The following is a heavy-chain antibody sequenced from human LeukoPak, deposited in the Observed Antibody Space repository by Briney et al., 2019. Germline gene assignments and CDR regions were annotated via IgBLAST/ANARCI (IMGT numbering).Heavy chain of an antibody. J-gene: IGHJ6*03. CDR2: IYHSGST. Sequence: PSETLSLTCAVSGYSISSGYYWGWIRQPPGKGLEWIGSIYHSGSTYYNPSLKGRVTISVDTSKNPFSLKLSSVTAADTPLYYCAPHVGLDVRFLGYYYYMDVWGKGTTVTVSS. CDR3: APHVGLDVRFLGYYYYMDV. D-gene: IGHD3-3*01. V-gene: IGHV4-38-2*01. CDR1: GYSISSGYY.